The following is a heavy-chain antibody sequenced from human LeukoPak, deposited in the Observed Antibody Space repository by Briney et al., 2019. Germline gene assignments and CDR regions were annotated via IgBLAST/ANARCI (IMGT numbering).Heavy chain of an antibody. D-gene: IGHD3-22*01. V-gene: IGHV3-30*02. CDR1: GFTFSSYG. Sequence: PGGSLRLSCAASGFTFSSYGMHWVRQAPGKGLEWVAFIRYDGSNKYYADSVKGRSTISRDNSKNTLYLQMNSLRAEDTAVYYCAKDRGDYYDSSGYYYPSWGQGTLVTVSS. CDR3: AKDRGDYYDSSGYYYPS. CDR2: IRYDGSNK. J-gene: IGHJ4*02.